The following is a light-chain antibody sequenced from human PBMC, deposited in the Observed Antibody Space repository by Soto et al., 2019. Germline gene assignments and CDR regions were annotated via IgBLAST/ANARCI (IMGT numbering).Light chain of an antibody. CDR2: AAS. J-gene: IGKJ4*01. Sequence: DIQLTQSPSFLSASVGDRVTITCRASQGISSYLAWYQQKPGKAPKVLIYAASTLQSGVPTRFSGSGSGTEFTLTISSLQPEDFATYYCQQLNSYPLTVGGGTKVEI. V-gene: IGKV1-9*01. CDR3: QQLNSYPLT. CDR1: QGISSY.